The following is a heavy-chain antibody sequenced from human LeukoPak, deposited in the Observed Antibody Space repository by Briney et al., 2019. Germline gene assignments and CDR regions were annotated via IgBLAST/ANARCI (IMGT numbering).Heavy chain of an antibody. CDR1: GGTFITYT. J-gene: IGHJ4*02. D-gene: IGHD1-1*01. V-gene: IGHV1-69*05. CDR3: AAYMLRDNWNVHTFDS. Sequence: SVKVSCKASGGTFITYTINWVRQAPGQGLEWMGGIIPIFGTANYAQKFRGRVTVTTDDSTSTAFMELSSLRSEDTAVYYCAAYMLRDNWNVHTFDSWGQGTLVTVSS. CDR2: IIPIFGTA.